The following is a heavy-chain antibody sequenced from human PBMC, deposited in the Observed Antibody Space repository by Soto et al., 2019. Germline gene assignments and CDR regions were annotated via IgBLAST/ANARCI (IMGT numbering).Heavy chain of an antibody. V-gene: IGHV3-30*18. CDR2: ISYDGSNK. D-gene: IGHD2-15*01. CDR3: AKDEGYCSGGSCSNSYYYYGMDV. J-gene: IGHJ6*02. Sequence: ESGGGVVQPGRSLRLSCAASGFTFSSYGMHWVRQAPGKGLEWVAVISYDGSNKYYADSAKGRFTISRDNSKNTLYLQMNSLRAEDTAVYYCAKDEGYCSGGSCSNSYYYYGMDVWGQGTTVTVSS. CDR1: GFTFSSYG.